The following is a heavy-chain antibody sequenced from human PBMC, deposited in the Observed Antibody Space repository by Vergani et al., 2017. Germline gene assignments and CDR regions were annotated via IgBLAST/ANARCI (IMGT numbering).Heavy chain of an antibody. Sequence: EVQLVESGGGLVQPGGSLRLSCAASGFTLNDHVMDWVRQGPGKGLEWVGRIRNKANDYTTQYAASVKGRFTISRDDSKSYLYLQMNSLQTEDTALYYCVRVKGSNWNDHLYDIWGQGTLVTVSS. CDR2: IRNKANDYTT. V-gene: IGHV3-72*01. CDR3: VRVKGSNWNDHLYDI. D-gene: IGHD1-1*01. J-gene: IGHJ3*02. CDR1: GFTLNDHV.